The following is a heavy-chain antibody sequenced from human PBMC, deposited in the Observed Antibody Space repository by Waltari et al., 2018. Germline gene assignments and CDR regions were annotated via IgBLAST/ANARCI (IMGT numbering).Heavy chain of an antibody. CDR1: GFSFSGST. J-gene: IGHJ4*02. D-gene: IGHD1-1*01. CDR2: MRIQPFNYAT. V-gene: IGHV3-73*01. CDR3: SGGEVTGTDF. Sequence: EVQVVESGGGLVQPGGSLKLSCATSGFSFSGSTIHWVRQTSGRGLAWVGRMRIQPFNYATAYSESVKGRFTISRDDSKNTAYLQMNNLMTEDTAVYYCSGGEVTGTDFWGQGTLVTVSS.